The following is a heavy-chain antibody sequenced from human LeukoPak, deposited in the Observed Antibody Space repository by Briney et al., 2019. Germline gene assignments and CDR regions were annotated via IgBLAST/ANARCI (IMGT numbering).Heavy chain of an antibody. D-gene: IGHD3-10*01. CDR2: ISSSGSTI. CDR3: VRDSQLTVRGVISWFDP. Sequence: KPGGSLRLSCAASGFTFSDYYMSWIRQAPGKGLEWVSYISSSGSTIYYADSVKGRFTISRDNAKNSLYLQMNSLRAEDTAVYYCVRDSQLTVRGVISWFDPWGQGTLVTVSS. CDR1: GFTFSDYY. J-gene: IGHJ5*02. V-gene: IGHV3-11*01.